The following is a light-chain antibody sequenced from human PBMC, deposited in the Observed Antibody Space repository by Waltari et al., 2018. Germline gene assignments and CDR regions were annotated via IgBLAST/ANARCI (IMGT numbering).Light chain of an antibody. CDR2: WAS. CDR3: QQYYAIPRT. V-gene: IGKV4-1*01. CDR1: QSVLYSSNNKNY. J-gene: IGKJ1*01. Sequence: DIVMTQSPDSLAVSLGERATINCKSSQSVLYSSNNKNYLAWYQQRLGQPPKLLIYWASTRESGVPDRFSGSGSGTDFTLTISSLLAEDVAVYYCQQYYAIPRTFGQGTKVEIK.